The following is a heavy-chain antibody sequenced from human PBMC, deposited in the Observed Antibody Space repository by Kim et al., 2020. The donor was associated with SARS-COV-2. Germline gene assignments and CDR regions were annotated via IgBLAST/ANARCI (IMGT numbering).Heavy chain of an antibody. Sequence: SETLSLTCTVSGGSVSSGSYYWSWIRQPPGKGLEWIGYIYYSGSTNYNPSLKSRVTISVDTSKNQFSLKLSSVTAADTAVYYCARDSPDYDFWSGYHMYYFDYWGQGTLVTVSS. CDR2: IYYSGST. CDR3: ARDSPDYDFWSGYHMYYFDY. CDR1: GGSVSSGSYY. V-gene: IGHV4-61*01. D-gene: IGHD3-3*01. J-gene: IGHJ4*02.